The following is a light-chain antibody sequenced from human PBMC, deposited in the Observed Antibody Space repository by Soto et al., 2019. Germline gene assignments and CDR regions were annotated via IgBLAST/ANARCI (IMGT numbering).Light chain of an antibody. J-gene: IGLJ3*02. Sequence: QSALTQAPSASGTPGQRVTISCSGSSSNIGTNNVCWYQGLPGTAPKLLIYGRNQRPSGVPDRFSGSKSGTSASLAISGLRSEDEADYYCAAWDGSLSGVVFGGGTQLTVL. CDR3: AAWDGSLSGVV. CDR2: GRN. V-gene: IGLV1-47*01. CDR1: SSNIGTNN.